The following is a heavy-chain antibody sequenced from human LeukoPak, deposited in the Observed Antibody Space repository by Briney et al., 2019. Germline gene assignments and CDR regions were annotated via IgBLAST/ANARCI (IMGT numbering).Heavy chain of an antibody. V-gene: IGHV3-23*01. J-gene: IGHJ4*02. CDR3: AKRDTIGSYYFDY. D-gene: IGHD6-19*01. Sequence: GGSLRLSCAASGFTFSTYGMSWVRQAPGKGLGWVSASGRTGGTYYSDSVKGRFTISRDNSRNTLYLQMDNLRAEDTAVYYCAKRDTIGSYYFDYWGQGTLVTVSS. CDR1: GFTFSTYG. CDR2: SGRTGGT.